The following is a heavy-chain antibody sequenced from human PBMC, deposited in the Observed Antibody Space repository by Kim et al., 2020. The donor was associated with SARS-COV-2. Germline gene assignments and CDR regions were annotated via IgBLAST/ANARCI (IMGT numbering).Heavy chain of an antibody. CDR1: GYTFTGYY. Sequence: ASVKVSCKASGYTFTGYYMHWVRQAPGQGLEWMGWINPNSGGTNYAQKFQGRVTMTRDTSISTAYMELSRLRSDDTAVYYCARDSDYYDSSGLLGVGYWGQGTLVTVSS. V-gene: IGHV1-2*02. D-gene: IGHD3-22*01. J-gene: IGHJ4*02. CDR3: ARDSDYYDSSGLLGVGY. CDR2: INPNSGGT.